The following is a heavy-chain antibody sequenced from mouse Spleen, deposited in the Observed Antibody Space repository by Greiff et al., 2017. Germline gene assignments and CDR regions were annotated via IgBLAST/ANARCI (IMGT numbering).Heavy chain of an antibody. D-gene: IGHD4-1*01. CDR3: ARLTGTYAMDY. Sequence: EVQLVESGGGLVKPGGSLKLSCAASGFTFSSYAMSWVRQTPEKRLEWVATISSGGSYTYYPDSVKGRFTISRDNAKNTLYLQMSSLRSEDTAMYYCARLTGTYAMDYWGQGTSVTVSS. CDR2: ISSGGSYT. V-gene: IGHV5-9-3*01. J-gene: IGHJ4*01. CDR1: GFTFSSYA.